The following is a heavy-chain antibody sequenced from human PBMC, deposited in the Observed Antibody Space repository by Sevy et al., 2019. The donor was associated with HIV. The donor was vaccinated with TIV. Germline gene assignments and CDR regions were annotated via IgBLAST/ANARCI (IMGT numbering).Heavy chain of an antibody. V-gene: IGHV1-69*13. CDR1: GGTFSSYD. D-gene: IGHD2-21*01. Sequence: ASVKVSCKASGGTFSSYDINWVRQAPGQGLEWMGQIIPIFGTSSYAHNFQGRVTITADESTSTAYMDLSSLRSEDTAVYYCAGGGGAVDHGMDVWGQGTTVTVSS. CDR3: AGGGGAVDHGMDV. CDR2: IIPIFGTS. J-gene: IGHJ6*02.